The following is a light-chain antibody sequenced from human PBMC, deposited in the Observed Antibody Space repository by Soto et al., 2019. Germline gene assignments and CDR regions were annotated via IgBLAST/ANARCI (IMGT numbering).Light chain of an antibody. CDR1: QSVSSSY. Sequence: EIVLTQSPGTLSLSPGERATLSCRASQSVSSSYLAWYQQKPGQAPRLLIYGASSRATGIPDRFSGSGSGTDFTLTISRLETEDLAVYYCQQYGSSLLTFGQGTKVEIK. CDR3: QQYGSSLLT. V-gene: IGKV3-20*01. CDR2: GAS. J-gene: IGKJ1*01.